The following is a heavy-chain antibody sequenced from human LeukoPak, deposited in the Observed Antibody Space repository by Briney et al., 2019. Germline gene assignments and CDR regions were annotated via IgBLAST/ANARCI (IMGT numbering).Heavy chain of an antibody. CDR1: GFTFSSSA. V-gene: IGHV3-21*01. J-gene: IGHJ1*01. CDR2: INQGASHI. Sequence: GGSLRLSCAASGFTFSSSAMNWVRQAPGKGLEWVSSINQGASHIYYADSVRGRFTISRDNAKNSLYLQMSSLRAEDTAVYYCTTDPDLIGVAAAGNPFQHWGQGTLVTVSS. CDR3: TTDPDLIGVAAAGNPFQH. D-gene: IGHD6-13*01.